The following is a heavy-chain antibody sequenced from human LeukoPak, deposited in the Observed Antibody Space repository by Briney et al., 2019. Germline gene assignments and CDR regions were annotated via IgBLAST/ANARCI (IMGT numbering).Heavy chain of an antibody. CDR1: GASTSSRNYY. J-gene: IGHJ6*02. CDR2: IYSSGST. V-gene: IGHV4-61*02. D-gene: IGHD3-10*01. CDR3: ASGVRGDYYYYGMDV. Sequence: SQTLSLTCTVSGASTSSRNYYWSWVRQPAGKGLEWIGRIYSSGSTNYNPSLKSRGTISVDTSKNQFSLKLSSVTGADTAVYYCASGVRGDYYYYGMDVWGQGTTVTVSS.